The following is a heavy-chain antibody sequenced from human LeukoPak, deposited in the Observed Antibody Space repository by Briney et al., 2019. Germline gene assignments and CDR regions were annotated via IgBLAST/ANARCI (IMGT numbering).Heavy chain of an antibody. J-gene: IGHJ6*03. CDR1: GGSISSSSYY. V-gene: IGHV4-39*01. CDR2: IYFSGST. D-gene: IGHD2/OR15-2a*01. Sequence: SETLSLTCTVSGGSISSSSYYWGWIRQPPGKGLEWIGSIYFSGSTYYNPSLKSRVTISVDTSKNQFSLKLSSVTAADTAVYYCARHRESRYYHYMDVWGKGTTVSVPS. CDR3: ARHRESRYYHYMDV.